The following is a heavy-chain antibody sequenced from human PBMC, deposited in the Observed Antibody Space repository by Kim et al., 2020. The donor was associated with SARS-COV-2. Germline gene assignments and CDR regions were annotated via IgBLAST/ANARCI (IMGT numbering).Heavy chain of an antibody. J-gene: IGHJ4*02. CDR1: GFPFSSWA. V-gene: IGHV3-23*01. CDR3: AHIWNLVY. D-gene: IGHD1-1*01. CDR2: ISGGGDRT. Sequence: WGSLRLSCATSGFPFSSWAMTWVRRAPGKGLEWVSGISGGGDRTDYADSVKVRFNISRDNPKNTLYLQMISLRVEDTAVYYCAHIWNLVYWGQETQVTVSS.